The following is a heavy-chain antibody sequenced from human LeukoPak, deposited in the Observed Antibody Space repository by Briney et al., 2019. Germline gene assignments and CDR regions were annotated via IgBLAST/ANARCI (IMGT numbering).Heavy chain of an antibody. CDR3: ARHPHSTIPGRPFDY. D-gene: IGHD5/OR15-5a*01. Sequence: SETLSLTCTVSGGSISSSSYYWGWIRQPPGKGLEWIGSMYYSGSTYYNPSLKSRVTISVDTSKNHFSLKLSSVTAADTAAYYCARHPHSTIPGRPFDYWGQGTLVTVSS. CDR1: GGSISSSSYY. V-gene: IGHV4-39*01. CDR2: MYYSGST. J-gene: IGHJ4*02.